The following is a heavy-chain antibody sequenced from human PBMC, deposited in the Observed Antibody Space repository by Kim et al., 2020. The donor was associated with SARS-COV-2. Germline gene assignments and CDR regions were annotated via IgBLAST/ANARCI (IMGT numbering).Heavy chain of an antibody. D-gene: IGHD1-26*01. V-gene: IGHV2-5*02. CDR1: GFSLSTSGVG. CDR2: IYWDDDK. CDR3: VHIPRGPRDWYFDV. J-gene: IGHJ2*01. Sequence: SGPTLVKPTETLTLTCTASGFSLSTSGVGVGWIRQPPGEALEWLALIYWDDDKLYRPSLKSRLSITKDTSNNQVVLTMTNMDPVDTATYFCVHIPRGPRDWYFDVWGRGTLVTVSS.